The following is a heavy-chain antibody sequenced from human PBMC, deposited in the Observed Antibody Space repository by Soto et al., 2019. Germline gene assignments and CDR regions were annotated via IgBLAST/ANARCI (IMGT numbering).Heavy chain of an antibody. J-gene: IGHJ4*02. V-gene: IGHV4-4*02. CDR1: SGSMSKSKW. CDR3: ATYYDILTGYTFDH. Sequence: SETLSLTSAVSSGSMSKSKWWSWVRQPPGKGLEWIGEVSHAGSTNYNPSFKSRVTISVDKSKNQLSLNMSSVTAADTAVYYCATYYDILTGYTFDHWGQGTVVTVSS. CDR2: VSHAGST. D-gene: IGHD3-9*01.